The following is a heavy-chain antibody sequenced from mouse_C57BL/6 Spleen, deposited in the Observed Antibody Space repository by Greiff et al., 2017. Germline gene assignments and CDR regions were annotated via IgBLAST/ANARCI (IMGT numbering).Heavy chain of an antibody. Sequence: EVKLMESEGGLVQPGSSMKLSCTASGFTFSDYYMAWVRQVPEKGLEWVANINYDGSSTYYLDSLKSRFIISGDNAKNILYLQMSSLKSEDTATYYCAREGYGYDGGCFDYWGQGTTLTVSS. CDR1: GFTFSDYY. CDR2: INYDGSST. V-gene: IGHV5-16*01. D-gene: IGHD2-2*01. J-gene: IGHJ2*01. CDR3: AREGYGYDGGCFDY.